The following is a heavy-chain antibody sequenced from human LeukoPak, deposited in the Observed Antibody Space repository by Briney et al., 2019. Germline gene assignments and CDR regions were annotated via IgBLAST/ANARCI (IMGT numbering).Heavy chain of an antibody. J-gene: IGHJ4*02. Sequence: PGGSLRLSCAASGFTFSSYAMSWVRQAPARGLEWVSSIRGGGDTFYADSVKGRFTLSRDDSRNTVYLQLNNLRVEDMAVYYCAKANWVSNADAVWWGQGTLVTVSS. V-gene: IGHV3-23*01. CDR1: GFTFSSYA. CDR2: IRGGGDT. D-gene: IGHD1-1*01. CDR3: AKANWVSNADAVW.